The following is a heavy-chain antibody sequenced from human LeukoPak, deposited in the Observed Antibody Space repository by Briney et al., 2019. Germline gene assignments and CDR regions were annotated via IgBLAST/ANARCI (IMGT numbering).Heavy chain of an antibody. V-gene: IGHV4-59*01. Sequence: SETLSLTCTVSGGSISSYYWSWIRQPPGKGLEWIGYIYYSGSTNYNPSLKSRVTISVDTSKNQFSLKLSSVTAADTAVYYCAREREEVLLWFGGLHGAFDIWGQGTMVTVSS. J-gene: IGHJ3*02. CDR3: AREREEVLLWFGGLHGAFDI. CDR2: IYYSGST. D-gene: IGHD3-10*01. CDR1: GGSISSYY.